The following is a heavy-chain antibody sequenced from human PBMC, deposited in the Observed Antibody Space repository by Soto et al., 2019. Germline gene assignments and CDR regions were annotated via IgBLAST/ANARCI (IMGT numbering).Heavy chain of an antibody. CDR1: GVPISSNIYS. V-gene: IGHV4-39*01. D-gene: IGHD6-13*01. CDR3: ARNEGCRSSRGSATNWFDP. J-gene: IGHJ5*02. CDR2: IYYSGSL. Sequence: XEALSLLSSIPGVPISSNIYSGGSIRQPPGKGVEWNGRIYYSGSLSYNTTLRSRASISVDTSKNQSSPKLSSETAVDTAVYCCARNEGCRSSRGSATNWFDPCGQGTLVTVSS.